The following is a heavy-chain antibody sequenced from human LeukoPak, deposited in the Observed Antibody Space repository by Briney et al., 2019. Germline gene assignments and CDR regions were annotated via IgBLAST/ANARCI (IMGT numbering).Heavy chain of an antibody. J-gene: IGHJ5*02. CDR1: GFTFSSYW. CDR3: AKDRSGSYHNWFDP. Sequence: GGSLRLSCAAPGFTFSSYWMSRVRQAPGKGLERVANIKQDGSEKYYVDSVKGRFTISSDNAKNSLYLQMNSLRTEDTAVYYCAKDRSGSYHNWFDPWGQGTLVTVSS. D-gene: IGHD1-26*01. CDR2: IKQDGSEK. V-gene: IGHV3-7*01.